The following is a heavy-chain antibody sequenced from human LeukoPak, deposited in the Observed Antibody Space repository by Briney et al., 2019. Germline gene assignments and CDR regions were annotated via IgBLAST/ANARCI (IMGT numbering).Heavy chain of an antibody. Sequence: ASVKVSCRASGYTFTGYYMHWVRQAPGQGLGWMGWINPNSGGTNYAQKFQGRVTMTRDTSISTAYMELSRLRSDDTAVYYCARARRFYDSSGSTDYWGQGTLVTVSS. V-gene: IGHV1-2*02. J-gene: IGHJ4*02. CDR1: GYTFTGYY. CDR2: INPNSGGT. CDR3: ARARRFYDSSGSTDY. D-gene: IGHD3-22*01.